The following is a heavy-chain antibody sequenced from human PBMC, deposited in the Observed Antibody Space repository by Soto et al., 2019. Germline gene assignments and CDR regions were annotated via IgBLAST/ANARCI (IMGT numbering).Heavy chain of an antibody. CDR3: AIALGYCSGGSCPYYFDY. D-gene: IGHD2-15*01. Sequence: ASVEVSCKASGYTFTSYDINWVRQATGQGLEWMGWMNPNSGNTGYAQKFQGRVTMTRNTSISTAYMELSSLRSEDTAVYYCAIALGYCSGGSCPYYFDYWGQGTLVTVSS. V-gene: IGHV1-8*01. CDR2: MNPNSGNT. CDR1: GYTFTSYD. J-gene: IGHJ4*02.